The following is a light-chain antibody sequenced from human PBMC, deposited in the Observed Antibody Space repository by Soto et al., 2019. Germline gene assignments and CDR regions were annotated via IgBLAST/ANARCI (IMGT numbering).Light chain of an antibody. CDR3: QQRSNWH. V-gene: IGKV3D-11*01. CDR1: QGVSSY. J-gene: IGKJ3*01. CDR2: DAS. Sequence: ELTQSPATLTLSPGERATLSCRASQGVSSYLAWYQQKPGQAPRLLIYDASNRATGIPARFSGSGPGTDFTLTISSLEPEDFAVYYCQQRSNWHFGPGTKVDIK.